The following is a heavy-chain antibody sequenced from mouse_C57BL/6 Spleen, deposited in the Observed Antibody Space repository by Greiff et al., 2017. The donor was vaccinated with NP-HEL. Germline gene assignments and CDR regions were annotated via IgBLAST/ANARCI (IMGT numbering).Heavy chain of an antibody. Sequence: QVQLQQSGPELVKPGASVKISCKASGYAFSSSWMNWVKQRPGKGLEWIGRIYPGDGDTNYNGKFKGKATLTADKSSSTAYMQLSSLTSEDSAVYFCARDYYSNHEGAMDYWGQGTSVTVSS. CDR3: ARDYYSNHEGAMDY. CDR1: GYAFSSSW. V-gene: IGHV1-82*01. CDR2: IYPGDGDT. J-gene: IGHJ4*01. D-gene: IGHD2-5*01.